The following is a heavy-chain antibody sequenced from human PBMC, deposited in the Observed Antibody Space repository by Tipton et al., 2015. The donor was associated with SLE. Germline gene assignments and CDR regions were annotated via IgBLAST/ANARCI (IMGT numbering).Heavy chain of an antibody. J-gene: IGHJ4*02. CDR2: ISPDGTTI. D-gene: IGHD3-22*01. CDR1: GFTFSSYS. V-gene: IGHV3-48*01. Sequence: SLRLSCAASGFTFSSYSMNWVRQAPGKGLEWVSYISPDGTTIYYADSVKGRFTISRDNAKNSLYLQMNSLRAEDTAVYYCAVVLTSIGWGQGTLVTVSS. CDR3: AVVLTSIG.